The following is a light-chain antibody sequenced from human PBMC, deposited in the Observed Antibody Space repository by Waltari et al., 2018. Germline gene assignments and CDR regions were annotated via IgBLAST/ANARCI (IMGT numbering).Light chain of an antibody. Sequence: SLELTQSPSVAVSPGQTAGITCSGDALSKQNVYWYQQRPGQAPVLVLCKDSERPSGIPGRFSGSRSGKTGTLTITGVQAEDEADYYCQSSDSSGNDYVFGPGTKVTVL. V-gene: IGLV3-25*03. CDR3: QSSDSSGNDYV. CDR2: KDS. CDR1: ALSKQN. J-gene: IGLJ1*01.